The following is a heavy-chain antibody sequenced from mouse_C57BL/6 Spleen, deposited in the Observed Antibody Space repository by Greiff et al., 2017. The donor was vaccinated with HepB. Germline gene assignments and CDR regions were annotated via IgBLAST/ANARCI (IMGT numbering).Heavy chain of an antibody. Sequence: VKLMESGPELVKPGASVKISCKASGYAFSSSWMNWVKQRPGKGLEWIGRIYPGDGDTNYNGKFKGKATLTADKSSSTAYMQLSSLTSEDSAVYFCARSNDYDYYYAMDYWGQGTSVTVSS. J-gene: IGHJ4*01. V-gene: IGHV1-82*01. CDR1: GYAFSSSW. CDR2: IYPGDGDT. D-gene: IGHD2-4*01. CDR3: ARSNDYDYYYAMDY.